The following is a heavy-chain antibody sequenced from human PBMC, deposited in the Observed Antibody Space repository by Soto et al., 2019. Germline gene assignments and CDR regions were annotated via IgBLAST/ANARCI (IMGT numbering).Heavy chain of an antibody. J-gene: IGHJ4*02. D-gene: IGHD3-22*01. V-gene: IGHV4-31*03. CDR3: ARDHYDSSGYRFDY. Sequence: SETLSLTCTVSGGSISSGGYYWSWIRQHPGKGLEWIGYIYYSGSTYYNPSLKSRVTISVDTSKNQFSLKLSSVTAADTGVYYCARDHYDSSGYRFDYWGQGTLVTVSS. CDR1: GGSISSGGYY. CDR2: IYYSGST.